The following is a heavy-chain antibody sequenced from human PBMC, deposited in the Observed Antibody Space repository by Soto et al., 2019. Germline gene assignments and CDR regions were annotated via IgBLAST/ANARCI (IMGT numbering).Heavy chain of an antibody. CDR2: INHSGST. J-gene: IGHJ5*02. Sequence: QVQLQQCGAGLLKPSENLSLTGAVYGGSFSGYYWSWIRQPPGKGLEWIGEINHSGSTNYNPSLKSRVTISVDTSKNQFSLKLSSVTDADTAVYYCARGWDRYCSGGSCPPWSSWCQGTLVTVSS. CDR3: ARGWDRYCSGGSCPPWSS. V-gene: IGHV4-34*02. D-gene: IGHD2-15*01. CDR1: GGSFSGYY.